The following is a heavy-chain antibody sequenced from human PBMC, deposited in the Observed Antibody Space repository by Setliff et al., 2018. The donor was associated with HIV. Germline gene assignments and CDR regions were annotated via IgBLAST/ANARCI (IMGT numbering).Heavy chain of an antibody. J-gene: IGHJ6*03. V-gene: IGHV4-30-4*01. CDR3: ARDLWGDDYYYNNMDV. D-gene: IGHD2-21*02. CDR1: YASISTADYY. CDR2: VSYTGTT. Sequence: SETLSLTCTASYASISTADYYWSWIRQPPGKGLEWIGFVSYTGTTHYSPSRKSRITISVDTSKNQFSLKLSSVTAADTAVYYCARDLWGDDYYYNNMDVWGKGTTVTVSS.